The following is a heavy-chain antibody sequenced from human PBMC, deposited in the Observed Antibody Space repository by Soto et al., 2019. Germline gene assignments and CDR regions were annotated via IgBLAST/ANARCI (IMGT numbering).Heavy chain of an antibody. V-gene: IGHV4-4*07. CDR3: AKGRGIDY. CDR2: IYASGSS. Sequence: SETLSLTCTVSDDSISTYYWHWIRQPAGKGLEWIGRIYASGSSNYNPSLKSRVTMSVDTSKNQFSLELNSVTAADTAVYYCAKGRGIDYWGQGTLVTVSS. CDR1: DDSISTYY. J-gene: IGHJ4*02. D-gene: IGHD3-10*01.